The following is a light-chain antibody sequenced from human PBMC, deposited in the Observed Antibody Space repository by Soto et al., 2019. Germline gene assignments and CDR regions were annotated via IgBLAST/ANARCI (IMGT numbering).Light chain of an antibody. Sequence: DIQLTQSPSFLSASVGDRVTITCRTSQDIRSDLAWYQQKPGKAPQLLISAAYTLQSGVPSRFSGSGSGTEFTLTISSLQPEDFATYYCQQLKSYPLSFGGGTKVEI. CDR3: QQLKSYPLS. J-gene: IGKJ4*01. V-gene: IGKV1-9*01. CDR1: QDIRSD. CDR2: AAY.